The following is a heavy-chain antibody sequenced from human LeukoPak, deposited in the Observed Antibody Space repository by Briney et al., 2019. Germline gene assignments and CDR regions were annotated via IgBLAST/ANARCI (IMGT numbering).Heavy chain of an antibody. V-gene: IGHV4-39*02. CDR3: ARDGGNSIYRNRFDP. J-gene: IGHJ5*02. CDR2: IYYSGST. CDR1: GGSISSSSYY. D-gene: IGHD4-23*01. Sequence: SETLSLTCTVSGGSISSSSYYWGWIRQPPGKGLEWIGSIYYSGSTYYNPSLKSRVTISVDTSKNQFSLKLSSVTAADTAVYYCARDGGNSIYRNRFDPWGQGTLVTVSS.